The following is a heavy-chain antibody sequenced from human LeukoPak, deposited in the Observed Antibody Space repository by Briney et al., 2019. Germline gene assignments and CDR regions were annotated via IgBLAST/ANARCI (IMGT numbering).Heavy chain of an antibody. V-gene: IGHV3-64D*06. D-gene: IGHD1-26*01. CDR1: GFTFSSYA. CDR3: VTGMRSGSSRARFDP. Sequence: GGSLRLSCSASGFTFSSYAMHWVRQAPGKGLEYVSAISSNGGRTYYADSVKGRFTISRDNSKNTLYLQMSSLRSEDTAVYYCVTGMRSGSSRARFDPWGQGTLVTVSS. CDR2: ISSNGGRT. J-gene: IGHJ5*02.